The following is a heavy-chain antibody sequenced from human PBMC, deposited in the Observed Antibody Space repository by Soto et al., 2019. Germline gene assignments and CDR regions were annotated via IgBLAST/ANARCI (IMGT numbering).Heavy chain of an antibody. Sequence: ASVKVSCKASGYTFTGHYIHWVRQAPEQGPEWMGEIGPESGATRYAQKFQGRVTMTRDMSITTVYMELNILSPDDTAVYYGGRGRSGQIVVFYWGQGTPVTVSS. CDR3: GRGRSGQIVVFY. D-gene: IGHD1-26*01. CDR1: GYTFTGHY. J-gene: IGHJ4*02. CDR2: IGPESGAT. V-gene: IGHV1-2*02.